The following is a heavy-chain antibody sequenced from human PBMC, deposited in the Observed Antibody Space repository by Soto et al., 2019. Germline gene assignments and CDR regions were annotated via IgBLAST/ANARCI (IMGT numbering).Heavy chain of an antibody. CDR2: FYPGDSDT. D-gene: IGHD3-9*01. J-gene: IGHJ4*02. CDR1: GYTFTNYW. Sequence: PGESLKISCKASGYTFTNYWIAWVRQMPGKGLEWMGIFYPGDSDTRYSPSFQGQVTMTTNISASTAYMELSGLRSDDTGVYYCARAAYRSLWFLSHWAQGTLVTVSS. CDR3: ARAAYRSLWFLSH. V-gene: IGHV5-51*01.